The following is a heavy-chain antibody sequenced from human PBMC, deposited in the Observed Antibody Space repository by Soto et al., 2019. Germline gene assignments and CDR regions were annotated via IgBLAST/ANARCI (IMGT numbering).Heavy chain of an antibody. Sequence: SGGSLRLSCAASGFSFSSQWMAWVRQVPGKGLEWVANINQDGSQRYYVDSVKGRFSISRDNAKNSLYLQMNSLRAEDTAVYYCVGNFYWGQGTLVTVSS. CDR2: INQDGSQR. D-gene: IGHD1-7*01. CDR1: GFSFSSQW. V-gene: IGHV3-7*01. J-gene: IGHJ4*02. CDR3: VGNFY.